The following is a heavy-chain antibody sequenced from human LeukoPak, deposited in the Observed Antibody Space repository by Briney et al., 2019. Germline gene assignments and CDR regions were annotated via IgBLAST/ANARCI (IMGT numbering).Heavy chain of an antibody. CDR3: AKDRRDPMVRGVLDY. CDR2: ISGSGGRK. D-gene: IGHD3-10*01. V-gene: IGHV3-23*01. CDR1: GFTFSNYV. Sequence: GGSLRLSCAVSGFTFSNYVMSWVAQAPAKGLEWVSDISGSGGRKYYADSVKGRFTISRDNSKNTLYLQMNSLRAEDTAVYYCAKDRRDPMVRGVLDYWGQGTLVTVSS. J-gene: IGHJ4*02.